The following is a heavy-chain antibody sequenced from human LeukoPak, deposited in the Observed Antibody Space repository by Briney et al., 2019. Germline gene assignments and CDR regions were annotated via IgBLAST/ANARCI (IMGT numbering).Heavy chain of an antibody. CDR1: GFTFSSYA. CDR2: ISGSGDST. Sequence: GGSLRLSCAASGFTFSSYAMSWVRQAPGKGLEWVSVISGSGDSTYYAESVQGRFTISRDKSKDTLYLQMNSLRADDTAVYYCAKGYGDLDYWGQGIMVTVSS. D-gene: IGHD4-17*01. J-gene: IGHJ4*02. V-gene: IGHV3-23*01. CDR3: AKGYGDLDY.